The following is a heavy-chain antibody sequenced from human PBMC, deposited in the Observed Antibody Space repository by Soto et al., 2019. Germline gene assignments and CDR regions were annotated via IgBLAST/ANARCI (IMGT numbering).Heavy chain of an antibody. J-gene: IGHJ4*02. CDR3: ARGPHYGSGSYYNANFDY. CDR1: GGTFSSYA. D-gene: IGHD3-10*01. Sequence: SVKVSCKASGGTFSSYAISWVRQAPGQGLEWMGGIIPIFGTANYAQKFQGRVTITADESTSTAYMELSSLRSEDTAVYYCARGPHYGSGSYYNANFDYWGQGTLVNVSS. CDR2: IIPIFGTA. V-gene: IGHV1-69*13.